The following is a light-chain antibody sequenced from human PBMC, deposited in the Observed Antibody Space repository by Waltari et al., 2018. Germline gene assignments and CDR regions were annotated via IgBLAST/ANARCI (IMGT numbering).Light chain of an antibody. CDR3: QQYYSTTPS. V-gene: IGKV4-1*01. J-gene: IGKJ3*01. Sequence: DIMMTQSPDSLAVSLGERATINCKSSRSILYTYSNKNYLAWFQQKPGQPPKMLISWASTRESGVPDRFSDSGSGTDFTLSISSLQAEDVAVYYCQQYYSTTPSFGPGTTVEIK. CDR1: RSILYTYSNKNY. CDR2: WAS.